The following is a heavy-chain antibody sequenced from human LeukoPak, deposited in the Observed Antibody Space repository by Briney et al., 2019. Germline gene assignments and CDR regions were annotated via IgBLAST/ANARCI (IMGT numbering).Heavy chain of an antibody. J-gene: IGHJ3*02. Sequence: ASVKVSCKASGYTFTSYDINWVRQASGLGLEWMGWMNPNSGNTGYAQRFQGRVTLTRNTSITTAYMELNSLTSEDTAVYYCARVRRGMILVFDIWGQGTLVTVSS. CDR3: ARVRRGMILVFDI. CDR1: GYTFTSYD. V-gene: IGHV1-8*01. D-gene: IGHD3-22*01. CDR2: MNPNSGNT.